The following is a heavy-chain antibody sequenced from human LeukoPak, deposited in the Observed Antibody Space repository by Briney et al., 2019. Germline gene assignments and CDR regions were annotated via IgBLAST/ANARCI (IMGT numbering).Heavy chain of an antibody. D-gene: IGHD4-17*01. Sequence: ASVKVSCKASGYTFTSYGISWVRQAPGQGLEWMGWISAYNGNTNYAQKLQGRVTMTTDTSTSTVYMELRSLRSDDTAVYYCAILRSTLGYWGQGTLVTVSS. J-gene: IGHJ4*02. CDR1: GYTFTSYG. V-gene: IGHV1-18*01. CDR2: ISAYNGNT. CDR3: AILRSTLGY.